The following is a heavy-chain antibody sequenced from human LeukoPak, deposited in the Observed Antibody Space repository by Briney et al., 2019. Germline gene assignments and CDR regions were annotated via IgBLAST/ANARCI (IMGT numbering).Heavy chain of an antibody. Sequence: GASVKVSCKASGGTFSSYAISWVRQAPGQGLEWMGGIIPIFGTANYAQKFQGRVTITADESTSTAYMELSSLRSEDTAVYYCARGDSSGWGLDYWGLGTLVTVSS. V-gene: IGHV1-69*13. J-gene: IGHJ4*02. CDR2: IIPIFGTA. D-gene: IGHD6-19*01. CDR1: GGTFSSYA. CDR3: ARGDSSGWGLDY.